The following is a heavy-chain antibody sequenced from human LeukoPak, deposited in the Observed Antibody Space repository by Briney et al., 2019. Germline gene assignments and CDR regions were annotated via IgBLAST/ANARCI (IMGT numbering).Heavy chain of an antibody. D-gene: IGHD2-21*01. CDR1: GFTFSNYA. V-gene: IGHV3-30*04. J-gene: IGHJ4*02. Sequence: PGGSLRLSCAASGFTFSNYAMHWVRQAPGKGLEWVAVISDDGSNKYYADSVKGRFTISRDNPKNTLYLQMNSLRAEDTALYYCAKRGDSGACNDYWGQGTLVTVSS. CDR2: ISDDGSNK. CDR3: AKRGDSGACNDY.